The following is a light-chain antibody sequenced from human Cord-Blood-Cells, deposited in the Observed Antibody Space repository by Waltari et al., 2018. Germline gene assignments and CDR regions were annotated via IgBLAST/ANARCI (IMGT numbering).Light chain of an antibody. V-gene: IGKV1-39*01. CDR1: QSISSY. CDR2: AAS. J-gene: IGKJ3*01. Sequence: DLPMTQSPSSLSASVGDRATITCRASQSISSYLNWYQQKPGKAPKLLIYAASSLQSGVPSRFSGSGSGTDFTLTISSLQPEDFATYYCQQSYSTPFTFGPGTKVDIK. CDR3: QQSYSTPFT.